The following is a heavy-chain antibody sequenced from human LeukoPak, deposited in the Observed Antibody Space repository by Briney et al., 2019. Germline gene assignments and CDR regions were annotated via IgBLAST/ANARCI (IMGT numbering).Heavy chain of an antibody. CDR2: ISGSGGST. D-gene: IGHD5-12*01. CDR3: AKASFGYSGYDPLDFDY. V-gene: IGHV3-23*01. J-gene: IGHJ4*02. CDR1: GFTFSSYA. Sequence: PGGSLRLSCAASGFTFSSYAMRLVRQAPGKGLEWVSAISGSGGSTYYADSVKGRFTISRDNSKNTLYLQMNSLRAEDTAVYYCAKASFGYSGYDPLDFDYWGQGTLVTVSS.